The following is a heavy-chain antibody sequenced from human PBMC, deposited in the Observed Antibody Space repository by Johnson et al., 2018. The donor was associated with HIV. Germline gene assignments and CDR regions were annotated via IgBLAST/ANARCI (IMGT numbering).Heavy chain of an antibody. CDR1: GLTFSHYP. J-gene: IGHJ3*01. V-gene: IGHV3-30*04. Sequence: QVQLVESGGGVVQPGTSLRLSCAASGLTFSHYPMHWVRQAPGKGLEWVAVISYDGSNKYYADSVKGRFTISRDNSKSTLFLQMNSLRLEDTAVYYCASGYDDGFWGQGTMVTVSS. CDR2: ISYDGSNK. CDR3: ASGYDDGF. D-gene: IGHD5-12*01.